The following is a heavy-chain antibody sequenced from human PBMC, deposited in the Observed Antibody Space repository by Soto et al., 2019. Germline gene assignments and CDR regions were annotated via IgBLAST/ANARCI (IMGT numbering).Heavy chain of an antibody. CDR3: AREYTYGSNFFDC. CDR2: ISHSGST. J-gene: IGHJ4*02. D-gene: IGHD2-2*02. V-gene: IGHV4-31*01. Sequence: QVQLQESGPGLVKPSQTLSLTCTVSGGSISSAAYYWSWIRQHPGKGLEWIGYISHSGSTYYTPSLKSPVIISVDTSKHQFSLSLTSVTAADTAVYYCAREYTYGSNFFDCWGQGALVTVSS. CDR1: GGSISSAAYY.